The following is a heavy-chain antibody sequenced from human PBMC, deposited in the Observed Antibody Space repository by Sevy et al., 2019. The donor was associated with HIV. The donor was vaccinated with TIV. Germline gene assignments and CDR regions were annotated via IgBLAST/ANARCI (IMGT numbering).Heavy chain of an antibody. J-gene: IGHJ3*02. CDR3: ATANLPTMVRGVIAGDDAFDI. D-gene: IGHD3-10*01. Sequence: ASVKVSCKVSGYTLTELSMHWVRQAPGKGLEWMGGFYPEDGETIYAQKFQGRVTMTEDTSTDTAYMELSSLRSEDTAVYYCATANLPTMVRGVIAGDDAFDIWGQGTMVTVSS. V-gene: IGHV1-24*01. CDR2: FYPEDGET. CDR1: GYTLTELS.